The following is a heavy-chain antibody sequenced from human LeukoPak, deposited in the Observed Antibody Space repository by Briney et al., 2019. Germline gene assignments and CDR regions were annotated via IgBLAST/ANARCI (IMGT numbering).Heavy chain of an antibody. V-gene: IGHV4-61*01. CDR1: GGSISSSSYY. J-gene: IGHJ4*02. CDR2: IFHSGST. Sequence: SETLSLTCTVSGGSISSSSYYWSGIRQPPGKGLEWIGYIFHSGSTNYNPSLKSRVTISVDTSKNQLSLKLSSVTAADTAVYYCARGAPGGNDYGDYWGQGTLVTVSS. CDR3: ARGAPGGNDYGDY.